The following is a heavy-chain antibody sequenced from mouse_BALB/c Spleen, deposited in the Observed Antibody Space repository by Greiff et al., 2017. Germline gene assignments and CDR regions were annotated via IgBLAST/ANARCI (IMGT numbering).Heavy chain of an antibody. J-gene: IGHJ4*01. D-gene: IGHD2-4*01. CDR2: ISNGGGST. CDR3: ARQRGFGITGPYYAMDY. V-gene: IGHV5-12-2*01. Sequence: EVKLVESGGGLVQPGGSLKLSCAASGFTFSSYTMSWVRQTPEKRLEWVAYISNGGGSTYYPDTVKGRFTISRDNAKNTLYLQMSSLKSEDTAMYYCARQRGFGITGPYYAMDYWGQGTSVTVSS. CDR1: GFTFSSYT.